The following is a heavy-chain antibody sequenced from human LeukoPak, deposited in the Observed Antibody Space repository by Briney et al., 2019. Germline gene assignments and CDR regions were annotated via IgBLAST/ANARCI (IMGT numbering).Heavy chain of an antibody. D-gene: IGHD3-9*01. CDR3: ARGRVLRYFDWLLYEVDYYGMDV. CDR1: GYTFTSYD. J-gene: IGHJ6*02. V-gene: IGHV1-8*01. Sequence: ASVKVSCKASGYTFTSYDINWVRQATGQGLEWMGWMNPNSGNTGYAQKFQGRVTMTRNTSISTAYMELGSLRSEDTAVYYCARGRVLRYFDWLLYEVDYYGMDVWGQGTTVTVSS. CDR2: MNPNSGNT.